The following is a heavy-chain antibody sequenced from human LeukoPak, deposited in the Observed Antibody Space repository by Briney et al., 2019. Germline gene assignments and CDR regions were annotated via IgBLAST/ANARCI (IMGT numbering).Heavy chain of an antibody. V-gene: IGHV3-53*01. CDR1: GFTFSSNY. CDR3: ARMYNSGWRYFDS. J-gene: IGHJ4*02. CDR2: IYVVGST. D-gene: IGHD6-19*01. Sequence: GGSLRLSCAASGFTFSSNYMSWVRQAPGKGLEWVSVIYVVGSTYYADTVKGRFTISRDNSRNTLYLQMNSLRAEDTAVYYCARMYNSGWRYFDSWGQGTLVTASS.